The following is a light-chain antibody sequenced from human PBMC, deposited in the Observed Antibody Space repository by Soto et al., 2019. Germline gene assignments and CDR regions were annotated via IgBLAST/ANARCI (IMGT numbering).Light chain of an antibody. J-gene: IGLJ1*01. Sequence: SALTQPPPVSGAPGQRVTISCPGSSSNIGAGYDVHWYQQLPGTAPKLLIYGNSNRPSGVPDRFSGSKSGTSASLAITGLQAEDKADYSCQFSDSSLSGSYVFGTGNKVTV. CDR2: GNS. CDR1: SSNIGAGYD. CDR3: QFSDSSLSGSYV. V-gene: IGLV1-40*01.